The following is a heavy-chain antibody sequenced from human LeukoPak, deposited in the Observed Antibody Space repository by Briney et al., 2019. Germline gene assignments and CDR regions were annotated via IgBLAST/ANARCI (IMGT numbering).Heavy chain of an antibody. CDR1: GYSITSNYY. J-gene: IGHJ4*02. CDR3: ARDRDDSTNYTPYYFDY. V-gene: IGHV4-38-2*02. CDR2: IHHGVST. Sequence: PSETLSLTYAVSGYSITSNYYWGWIRQPPGRGLEWIGSIHHGVSTFYNPSLKSRVTISLDTSNNHFSLRLTSVTAADTAVYYCARDRDDSTNYTPYYFDYWGQGALVAVSS. D-gene: IGHD2-8*01.